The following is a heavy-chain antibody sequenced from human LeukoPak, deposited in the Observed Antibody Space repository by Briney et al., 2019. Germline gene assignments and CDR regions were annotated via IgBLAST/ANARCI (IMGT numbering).Heavy chain of an antibody. CDR3: ARDDGYYGY. V-gene: IGHV4-34*01. Sequence: PSETLSLTCAVYGGSFSGYYWSWIRQRPGKGLEWIGEINHSGSTNYNPSLKSRVTISVDTSKNQFSLKLSSVTAADTAVYYCARDDGYYGYWGQGTLVTVSS. CDR1: GGSFSGYY. D-gene: IGHD3-22*01. J-gene: IGHJ4*02. CDR2: INHSGST.